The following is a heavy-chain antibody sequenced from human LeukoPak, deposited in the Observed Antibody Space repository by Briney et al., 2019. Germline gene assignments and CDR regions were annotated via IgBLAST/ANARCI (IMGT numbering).Heavy chain of an antibody. CDR2: IYYSGSA. V-gene: IGHV4-59*01. CDR1: GGSISSYY. CDR3: ASEKTGVFDY. J-gene: IGHJ4*02. Sequence: PSETLSLTCTVSGGSISSYYWSWIRQPPGKGLEWIGYIYYSGSANYNPSLKSRVTISVDTSKNQFSLKLSSVTAADTAVYYCASEKTGVFDYWGQGTLVTVSS. D-gene: IGHD7-27*01.